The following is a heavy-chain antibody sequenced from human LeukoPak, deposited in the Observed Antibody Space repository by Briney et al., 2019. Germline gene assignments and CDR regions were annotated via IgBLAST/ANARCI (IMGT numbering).Heavy chain of an antibody. CDR3: ARDGGEDIVVVPAAL. V-gene: IGHV1-46*01. D-gene: IGHD2-2*01. J-gene: IGHJ4*02. CDR2: INPSGGST. CDR1: GYTFTSYY. Sequence: GASVKVSCKASGYTFTSYYMHWVRQAPGQGLEWMGIINPSGGSTSYAQKFQGRVTMTRDTSTSTVYMELSSLRSEDTAVYYCARDGGEDIVVVPAALWGQGTLVTVSS.